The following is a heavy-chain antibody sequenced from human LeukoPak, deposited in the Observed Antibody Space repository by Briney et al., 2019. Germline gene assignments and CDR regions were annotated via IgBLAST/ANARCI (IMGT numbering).Heavy chain of an antibody. V-gene: IGHV4-39*01. CDR3: ARQMPYYYGSGSYCFDY. Sequence: SGTLSLTCTVSGGSISSSSYYWGWIRQPPGKGLEWIGSIYYSGSTYYNPSLKSRVTISVDTSKNQFSLKLSSVTAADTAVYYCARQMPYYYGSGSYCFDYWGQGTLVTVSS. CDR2: IYYSGST. J-gene: IGHJ4*02. D-gene: IGHD3-10*01. CDR1: GGSISSSSYY.